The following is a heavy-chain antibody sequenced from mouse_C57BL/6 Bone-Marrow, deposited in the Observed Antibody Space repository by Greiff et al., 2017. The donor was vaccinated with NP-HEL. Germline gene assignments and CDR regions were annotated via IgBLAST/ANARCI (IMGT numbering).Heavy chain of an antibody. J-gene: IGHJ4*01. V-gene: IGHV2-6*01. CDR3: ARTGTGYAMDY. CDR1: GFSLTSYG. D-gene: IGHD4-1*01. CDR2: IWGVGST. Sequence: VMLVESGPGLVAPSQSLSITCTVSGFSLTSYGVDWVRQSPGKGLEWLGVIWGVGSTNYNSALKSRLSVSKDNSKSQVFLKMNSLQTDDTAMYYCARTGTGYAMDYWGQGTSVTVSS.